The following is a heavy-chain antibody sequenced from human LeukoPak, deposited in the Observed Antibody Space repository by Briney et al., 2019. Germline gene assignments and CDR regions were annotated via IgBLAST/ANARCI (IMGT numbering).Heavy chain of an antibody. V-gene: IGHV4-61*01. CDR3: AREGSGYYDFWSGYHPNWFDP. CDR1: GGSISSSSYY. Sequence: PSETLSLTCTVSGGSISSSSYYWSWIRQPPGKGLEWIGYIYYSGSTNYNPSLKSRVTISVDTSKNQFSLKLSSVTAADTAVYYCAREGSGYYDFWSGYHPNWFDPWGQGTLVTVSS. CDR2: IYYSGST. D-gene: IGHD3-3*01. J-gene: IGHJ5*02.